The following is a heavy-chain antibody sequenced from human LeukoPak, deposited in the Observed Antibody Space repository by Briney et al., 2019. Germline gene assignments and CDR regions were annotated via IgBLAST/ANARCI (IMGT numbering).Heavy chain of an antibody. CDR3: ARHFAVTMVRGVIHKTGKMDV. D-gene: IGHD3-10*01. CDR1: GGSISSYY. Sequence: SETLSLTCTVSGGSISSYYWSWIRQPAGKGLEWIGRIYTSGSTNYNPSLKSRVTMSVDTSKNQFSLKLSSVTAADTAVYYCARHFAVTMVRGVIHKTGKMDVWGKGTTVTISS. J-gene: IGHJ6*04. CDR2: IYTSGST. V-gene: IGHV4-4*07.